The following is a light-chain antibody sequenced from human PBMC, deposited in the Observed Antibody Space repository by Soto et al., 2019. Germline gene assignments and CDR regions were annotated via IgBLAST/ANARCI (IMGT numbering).Light chain of an antibody. CDR1: QSISNR. J-gene: IGKJ1*01. V-gene: IGKV1-5*01. CDR2: DAS. Sequence: IQMPRSPATLSASVGDRVPITFRASQSISNRLAWYQQKPGKAPKVLIYDASSLESGVPSRFSGSGSATEFILTISSLQPDDFATYHCQHYGGVWTFGQGTKVDIK. CDR3: QHYGGVWT.